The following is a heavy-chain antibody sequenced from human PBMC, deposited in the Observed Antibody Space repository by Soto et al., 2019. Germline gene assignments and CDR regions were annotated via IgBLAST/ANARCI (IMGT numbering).Heavy chain of an antibody. D-gene: IGHD6-13*01. Sequence: QVQLQESGPGLVKPSETLSLTCTVSGGSISSYYWSWIRQPPGKGLEWIGYIYYSGSTNYNPSLKSRVTISVDTSKHQFSLKLSSVTAADTAVYYCARGVIAAAGTAWFDPWGQGTLVTVSS. CDR2: IYYSGST. CDR3: ARGVIAAAGTAWFDP. J-gene: IGHJ5*02. V-gene: IGHV4-59*01. CDR1: GGSISSYY.